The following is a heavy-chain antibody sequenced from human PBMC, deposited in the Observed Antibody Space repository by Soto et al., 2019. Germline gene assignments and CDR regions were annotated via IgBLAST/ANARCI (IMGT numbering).Heavy chain of an antibody. CDR1: GGSISSYH. CDR3: ARTYCGGGSCYPGGNWFDP. D-gene: IGHD2-15*01. CDR2: AYYTGST. Sequence: SETLSLTCTVSGGSISSYHWSWVRQAPGKGLEWIGHAYYTGSTNYNPSLKSRATMSVDTSKNQFSLNLNSVTAADTAVYYCARTYCGGGSCYPGGNWFDPWGQGTTVTVSS. J-gene: IGHJ5*01. V-gene: IGHV4-59*01.